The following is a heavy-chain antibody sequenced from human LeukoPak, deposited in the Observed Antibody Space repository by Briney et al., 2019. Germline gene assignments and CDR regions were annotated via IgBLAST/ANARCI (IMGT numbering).Heavy chain of an antibody. J-gene: IGHJ3*02. CDR2: ISGSGGST. D-gene: IGHD3-9*01. CDR3: AKDSWNTYYDILTGDPHAFDI. CDR1: GFTFSSYG. Sequence: SGGSLRLSCAASGFTFSSYGMSWVRQAPGKGLEWVSAISGSGGSTYYADSVKGRFTISRDNSKNTPYLQMNSLRAEDAAVYYCAKDSWNTYYDILTGDPHAFDIWGQGTMVTVSS. V-gene: IGHV3-23*01.